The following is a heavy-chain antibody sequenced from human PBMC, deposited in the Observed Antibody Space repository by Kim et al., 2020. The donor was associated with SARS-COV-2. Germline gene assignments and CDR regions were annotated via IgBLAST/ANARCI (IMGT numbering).Heavy chain of an antibody. Sequence: ASVKVSCKASGYTFTDYYIHWVRQAPGQGLEWMGWNNPYSGDTNYAQKFQGRVTMTRDTSISTPYVELTSLRSDDTAVYYCARSAHFWSGHYLDLWGQGTLITVSP. CDR1: GYTFTDYY. CDR2: NNPYSGDT. V-gene: IGHV1-2*02. D-gene: IGHD3-3*01. CDR3: ARSAHFWSGHYLDL. J-gene: IGHJ5*02.